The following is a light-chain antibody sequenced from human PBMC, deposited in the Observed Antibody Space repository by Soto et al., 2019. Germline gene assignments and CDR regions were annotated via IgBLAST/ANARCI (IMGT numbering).Light chain of an antibody. V-gene: IGKV1-12*01. CDR2: GAS. Sequence: DIPMTQSPSSVSASVGDRVTITCRASQGISSWLAWYQQKPGEAPKLLIYGASNLQSGVPSRFGGSGSGTDFTLTISSLQPEDFATYYCQQATRFPVSFGGGTKVEIK. CDR1: QGISSW. J-gene: IGKJ4*01. CDR3: QQATRFPVS.